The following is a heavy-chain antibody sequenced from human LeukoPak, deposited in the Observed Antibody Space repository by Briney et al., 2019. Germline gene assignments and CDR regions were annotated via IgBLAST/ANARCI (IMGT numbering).Heavy chain of an antibody. D-gene: IGHD5-24*01. V-gene: IGHV3-7*01. Sequence: PGGSLRLSCAASGFTFSSYWMSWVRQAPGKGLEWVANIKQDGSEKYYVDSVKGRFTISRDNAKNSLYLQMNSLRAEDTAVYYCARVSAMGDGYNYDYWGQGTLVTVSS. J-gene: IGHJ4*02. CDR3: ARVSAMGDGYNYDY. CDR1: GFTFSSYW. CDR2: IKQDGSEK.